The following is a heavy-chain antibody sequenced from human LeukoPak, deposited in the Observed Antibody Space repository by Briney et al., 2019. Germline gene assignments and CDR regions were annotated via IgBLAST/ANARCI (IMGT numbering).Heavy chain of an antibody. CDR3: VKDRVDGSGSQFDS. D-gene: IGHD3-10*01. Sequence: GGSLRLSCVASGFTFSSYWMSWVRQAPGKGLEWVSSISGSGAMTYYADSVKGRFTISRDNAMDRLYLQMNSLRADDTAVYYCVKDRVDGSGSQFDSWGQGSLVIVSS. J-gene: IGHJ4*02. CDR1: GFTFSSYW. V-gene: IGHV3-23*01. CDR2: ISGSGAMT.